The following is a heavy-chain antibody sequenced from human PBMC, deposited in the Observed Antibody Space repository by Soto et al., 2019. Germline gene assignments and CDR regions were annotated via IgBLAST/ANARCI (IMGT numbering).Heavy chain of an antibody. V-gene: IGHV1-46*01. J-gene: IGHJ4*02. Sequence: GASVKVSCKASGYTFTSYYMHWVRQAPGQGLEWMGIINPSGGSTSYAQKFQGRVTMTRDTSARTAYLEVRSLTSADTGVYFCAREGGSSTYYPLELDYWGQGTLVTVSS. CDR2: INPSGGST. CDR1: GYTFTSYY. D-gene: IGHD2-2*01. CDR3: AREGGSSTYYPLELDY.